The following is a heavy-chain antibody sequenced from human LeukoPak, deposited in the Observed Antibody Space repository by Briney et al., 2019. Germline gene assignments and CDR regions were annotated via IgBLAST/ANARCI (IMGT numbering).Heavy chain of an antibody. Sequence: SETLSLTCAVYGGSFSGYYWSWIRQPPGKGLEWIGEINHSGSTNYNPSLKSRVTISVDTSKNQFSLKLSSVTAADTAVYYCARTYAWGSYPDYFDYWGQGTLVTVSS. V-gene: IGHV4-34*01. J-gene: IGHJ4*02. CDR3: ARTYAWGSYPDYFDY. CDR2: INHSGST. D-gene: IGHD3-16*02. CDR1: GGSFSGYY.